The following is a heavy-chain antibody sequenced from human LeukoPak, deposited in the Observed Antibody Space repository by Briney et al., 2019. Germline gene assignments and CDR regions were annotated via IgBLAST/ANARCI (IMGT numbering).Heavy chain of an antibody. V-gene: IGHV1-2*04. CDR2: INPNSGGT. J-gene: IGHJ4*02. Sequence: ASVKVSCKASGYTFTGYYMHWVRQAPGQGLEWMGWINPNSGGTNYAQKFQGWATMTRDTSISTAYMELSRLRSDDTAVYYCAVTVGATRNLDYWGQGTLVTVSS. D-gene: IGHD1-26*01. CDR3: AVTVGATRNLDY. CDR1: GYTFTGYY.